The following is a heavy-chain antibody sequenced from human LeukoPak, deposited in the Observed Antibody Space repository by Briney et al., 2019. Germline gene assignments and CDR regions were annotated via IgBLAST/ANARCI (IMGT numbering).Heavy chain of an antibody. J-gene: IGHJ6*03. CDR1: GGSISSYY. D-gene: IGHD3-10*02. CDR3: ARFVQSYYYYMDV. CDR2: IYYSGST. V-gene: IGHV4-59*08. Sequence: ASETLSLTCTVSGGSISSYYWSWIRQPPGKGLEWIGYIYYSGSTNYNPSLKSRVTISVDTSKNQFSLKLSSVTAADTAVYYCARFVQSYYYYMDVWGKGTTVTVSS.